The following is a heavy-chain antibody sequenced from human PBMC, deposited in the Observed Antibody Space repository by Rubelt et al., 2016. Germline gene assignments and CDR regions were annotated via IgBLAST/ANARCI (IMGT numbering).Heavy chain of an antibody. CDR3: ARDRAGGSSWYPVFGAFDI. J-gene: IGHJ3*02. CDR2: IWYDGSNK. D-gene: IGHD6-13*01. V-gene: IGHV3-33*01. CDR1: GFTFSSYG. Sequence: QVQLVESGGGVVQPGRSLRLSCAASGFTFSSYGMHWVRQAPGKGLEWVAVIWYDGSNKYYADSVKGRFTISRDNSKNTLYLQMNSLRAEDTAVYYCARDRAGGSSWYPVFGAFDIWGQGTMVTVSS.